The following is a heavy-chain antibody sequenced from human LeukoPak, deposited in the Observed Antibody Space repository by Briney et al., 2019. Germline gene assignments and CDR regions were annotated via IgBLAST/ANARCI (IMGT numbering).Heavy chain of an antibody. Sequence: ASVKVSCKASGYTFTSYAMNWVRQAPGQGLEWMGWINTNTGNPTYAQGFTGRFVFSLDTSVSTAYLPISSLKAEDTAVYYCARGKDQWFGESGTFDYWGQGTLVTVSS. CDR2: INTNTGNP. CDR1: GYTFTSYA. V-gene: IGHV7-4-1*02. J-gene: IGHJ4*02. D-gene: IGHD3-10*01. CDR3: ARGKDQWFGESGTFDY.